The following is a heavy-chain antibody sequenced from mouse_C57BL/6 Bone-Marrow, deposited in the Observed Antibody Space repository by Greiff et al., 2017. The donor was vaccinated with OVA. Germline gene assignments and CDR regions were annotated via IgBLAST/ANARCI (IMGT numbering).Heavy chain of an antibody. CDR2: ISGGGGNT. V-gene: IGHV5-9*01. D-gene: IGHD1-1*02. CDR1: GFTFSSYT. CDR3: ARSILFYYAMDY. Sequence: VESGGGLVKPGGSLKLSCAASGFTFSSYTMSWVRQTPEKRLEWVATISGGGGNTYYPDSVKGRFTISRDNAKNTLYLQMSSLRSEDTALYYCARSILFYYAMDYWGQGTSVTVSS. J-gene: IGHJ4*01.